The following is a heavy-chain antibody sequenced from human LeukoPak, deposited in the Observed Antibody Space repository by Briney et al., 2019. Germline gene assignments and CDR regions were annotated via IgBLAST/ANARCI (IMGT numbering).Heavy chain of an antibody. CDR3: ARRSVAVENYFDY. CDR2: IYYSGST. CDR1: GGSIITRSYN. D-gene: IGHD6-19*01. J-gene: IGHJ4*02. Sequence: PSETLSLTCTVSGGSIITRSYNWGWIRQPPGKGLEWIGSIYYSGSTNYNPSLKSRVTIYVDTSKNQFSLRLTSVTAADPAVYYCARRSVAVENYFDYWGQGSLLTVSS. V-gene: IGHV4-39*01.